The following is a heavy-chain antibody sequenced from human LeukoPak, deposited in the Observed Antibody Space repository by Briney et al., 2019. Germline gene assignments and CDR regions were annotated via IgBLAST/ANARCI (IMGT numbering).Heavy chain of an antibody. CDR1: GFTFDDYA. D-gene: IGHD6-19*01. Sequence: GGSLRLSCAASGFTFDDYAIHWVRQAPGKGLEWVSLITGDGVSTFYADSVKGRFTISRDNSKNSLHLQVNSLRTDDSALYYCAKEGPIAVAGYFDYWGQGTLVTVSS. CDR3: AKEGPIAVAGYFDY. CDR2: ITGDGVST. V-gene: IGHV3-43*02. J-gene: IGHJ4*02.